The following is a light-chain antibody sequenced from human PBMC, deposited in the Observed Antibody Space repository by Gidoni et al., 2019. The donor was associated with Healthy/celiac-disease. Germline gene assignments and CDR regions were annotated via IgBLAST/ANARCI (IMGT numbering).Light chain of an antibody. Sequence: SHELTQPPSLSVSPGQTASITCSGDKLGDKYACWYQQKPGQSPVLVIYQDSKRPSGIPERFSGSNSGNTATLTISGTQAMDEADYYCQAWDSSSYVVFGGGTKLTVL. CDR1: KLGDKY. CDR2: QDS. V-gene: IGLV3-1*01. CDR3: QAWDSSSYVV. J-gene: IGLJ2*01.